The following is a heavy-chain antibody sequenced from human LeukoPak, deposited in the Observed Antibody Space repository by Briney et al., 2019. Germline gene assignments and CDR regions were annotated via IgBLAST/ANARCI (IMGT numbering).Heavy chain of an antibody. V-gene: IGHV3-30*03. D-gene: IGHD1-26*01. CDR3: ARGLQWEPLNY. CDR1: GFTFSSYG. Sequence: GGSLRLSCAASGFTFSSYGMHWVRQAPGKGLEWVAVISYDGSNKYCADSVKGRFTISRDNAKNFLYLQMNSLRAEDTAVYYCARGLQWEPLNYWGQGTLVTVSS. CDR2: ISYDGSNK. J-gene: IGHJ4*02.